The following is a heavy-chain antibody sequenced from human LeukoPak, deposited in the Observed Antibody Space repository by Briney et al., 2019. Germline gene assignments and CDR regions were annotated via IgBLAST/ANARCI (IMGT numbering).Heavy chain of an antibody. D-gene: IGHD6-19*01. CDR2: IVVGSGNT. Sequence: SVKVSCKASGFTFTGSAMQWVRQARGQRLEWIGWIVVGSGNTNYAQKFQEGVTITRDMSTSTAYMELSSLRSEDTAVYYCAATNGSGLRFDYWGQGTLVTVSS. CDR3: AATNGSGLRFDY. V-gene: IGHV1-58*02. CDR1: GFTFTGSA. J-gene: IGHJ4*02.